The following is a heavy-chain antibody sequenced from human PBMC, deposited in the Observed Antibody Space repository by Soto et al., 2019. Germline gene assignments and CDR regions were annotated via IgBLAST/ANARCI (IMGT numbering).Heavy chain of an antibody. V-gene: IGHV3-30-3*01. CDR3: ARDVNYGDYFSYAFDI. D-gene: IGHD4-17*01. J-gene: IGHJ3*02. CDR2: ISYDGSSK. Sequence: QVQLVESGGGVVQPGRSLRLSCAASGFTFSNYAMHWVRQAPGKGLEWVAVISYDGSSKYYADSVKGRFTISRDNSKNTLYLQMNSLGAEDTAVYYCARDVNYGDYFSYAFDIWGQGTMVTVSS. CDR1: GFTFSNYA.